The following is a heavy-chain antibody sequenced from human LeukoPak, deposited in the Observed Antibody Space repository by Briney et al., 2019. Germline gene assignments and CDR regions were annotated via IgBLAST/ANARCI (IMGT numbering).Heavy chain of an antibody. V-gene: IGHV1-2*02. J-gene: IGHJ4*02. D-gene: IGHD6-13*01. CDR1: GCTFTGYY. Sequence: ASVKVSCKASGCTFTGYYMHWVRQAPGQGLEWMGWINPDSGGTNYAQKFQGRVTMTRDTSISTAYMELSRLRSDDTAVYYCAKDLSSRAFDYWGQGTLVTVSS. CDR3: AKDLSSRAFDY. CDR2: INPDSGGT.